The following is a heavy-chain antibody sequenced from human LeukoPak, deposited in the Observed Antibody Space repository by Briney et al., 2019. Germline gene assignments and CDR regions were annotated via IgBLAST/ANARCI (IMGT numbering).Heavy chain of an antibody. CDR2: IYYSGST. J-gene: IGHJ6*03. V-gene: IGHV4-59*01. CDR1: GGSISSYY. Sequence: SETLSLTCTVSGGSISSYYWSWIRQPPGKGLEWIGYIYYSGSTNYNPSLKRRVTISVDTSKNQFSLKLSSVTAADTAVYYCARGSSGWYGWDYYYMDVWGKGTTVTVSS. CDR3: ARGSSGWYGWDYYYMDV. D-gene: IGHD6-19*01.